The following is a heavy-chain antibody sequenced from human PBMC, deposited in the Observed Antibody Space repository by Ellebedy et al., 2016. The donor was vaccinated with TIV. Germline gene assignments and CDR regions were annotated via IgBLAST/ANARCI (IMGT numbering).Heavy chain of an antibody. CDR2: IYYNENT. J-gene: IGHJ4*02. V-gene: IGHV4-59*08. CDR3: ASTPFSAGSGYHPHDF. CDR1: GSSISSSY. D-gene: IGHD5-12*01. Sequence: MPSETLSLTCTVSGSSISSSYWSWIRQPPGKGLGWVGYIYYNENTNYNPSLKSRVTISVDTSTNQFSLNLNSVTAADTAGYFCASTPFSAGSGYHPHDFWGQGSLVTVSS.